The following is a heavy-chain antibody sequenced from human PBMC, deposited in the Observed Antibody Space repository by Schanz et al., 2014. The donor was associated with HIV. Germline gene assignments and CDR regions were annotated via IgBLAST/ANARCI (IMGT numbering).Heavy chain of an antibody. V-gene: IGHV3-30-3*01. CDR2: ISYDGSNK. CDR1: GFTFSSYA. CDR3: AKAEAVIAARPGGFDY. D-gene: IGHD6-6*01. J-gene: IGHJ4*02. Sequence: QVQLVESGGGVVQPGRSLRLSCAASGFTFSSYAMHWVRQAPGKGLEWVAVISYDGSNKYYADSVKGRFTISRDNSKNTLYLQMNSLRTEDTAVYYCAKAEAVIAARPGGFDYWGQGTLVTVSS.